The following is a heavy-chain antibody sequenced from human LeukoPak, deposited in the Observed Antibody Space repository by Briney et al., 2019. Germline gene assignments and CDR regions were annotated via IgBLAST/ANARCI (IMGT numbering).Heavy chain of an antibody. V-gene: IGHV4-39*01. J-gene: IGHJ4*02. CDR1: GGSISSSSYY. D-gene: IGHD3-22*01. CDR3: ASLPHYYDSSGYYHLDGY. Sequence: SETLSLTCTVSGGSISSSSYYWGWIRQPPGKGLEWIGSIYYSGSTYYNPSLKSRVTISVDTSKNQFSLKLSSVTAADTAVYYCASLPHYYDSSGYYHLDGYWGQGTLVTVPS. CDR2: IYYSGST.